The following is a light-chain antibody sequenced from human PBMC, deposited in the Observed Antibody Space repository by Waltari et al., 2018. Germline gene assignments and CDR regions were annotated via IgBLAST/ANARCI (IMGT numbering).Light chain of an antibody. CDR1: SGSIAPNY. Sequence: NVMLTQPHSVSESPGKTVTISCTRRSGSIAPNYVQWYQQRPGSAPTTVIYDSKERPSEVPDRFSGSIDTSSNSASLTISGLKTEDEADYYCQSYDGTIVVFGGGTKLTVL. CDR3: QSYDGTIVV. V-gene: IGLV6-57*03. CDR2: DSK. J-gene: IGLJ2*01.